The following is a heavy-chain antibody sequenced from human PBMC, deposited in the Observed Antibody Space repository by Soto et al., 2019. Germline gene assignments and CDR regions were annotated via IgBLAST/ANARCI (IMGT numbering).Heavy chain of an antibody. J-gene: IGHJ6*02. CDR1: GGSIGSSSYY. CDR2: IYYSGST. V-gene: IGHV4-39*01. CDR3: ATTAAKVYYYYGMDV. Sequence: ETLSLTCTVSGGSIGSSSYYWGWIRQPPGKGLEWIGSIYYSGSTYYNPSLKSRVTISVDTSKNQFSLKLSSVTAADTAVYYCATTAAKVYYYYGMDVWGQGTTVTVSS. D-gene: IGHD2-2*01.